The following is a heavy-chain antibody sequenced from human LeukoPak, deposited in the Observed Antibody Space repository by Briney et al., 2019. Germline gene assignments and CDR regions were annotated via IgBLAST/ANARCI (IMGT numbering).Heavy chain of an antibody. Sequence: GGSLRLSCAVSGFTSSRHWMSWVRQTPEKWLEWVANIKEDASEENYVDSVKGRFTISRDNAKNSLYLQMNSLRAEDTAVYYCAIAAGWELGYWGQGTLVTVSS. J-gene: IGHJ4*02. V-gene: IGHV3-7*01. D-gene: IGHD6-25*01. CDR3: AIAAGWELGY. CDR1: GFTSSRHW. CDR2: IKEDASEE.